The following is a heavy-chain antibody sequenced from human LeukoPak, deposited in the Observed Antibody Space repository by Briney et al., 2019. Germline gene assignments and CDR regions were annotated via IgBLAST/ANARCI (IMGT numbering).Heavy chain of an antibody. CDR2: TYHGGTT. J-gene: IGHJ4*02. D-gene: IGHD2-21*02. CDR3: ARGSGDWTYYFDY. CDR1: GYSISSGYL. V-gene: IGHV4-38-2*02. Sequence: SETLSLTCTVSGYSISSGYLCGWIRQPPGKGLEWIGSTYHGGTTYSNPSLKSRVIISEDTSKNQFSLKLSSVTAADTAVYYCARGSGDWTYYFDYWGQGTLVTVSS.